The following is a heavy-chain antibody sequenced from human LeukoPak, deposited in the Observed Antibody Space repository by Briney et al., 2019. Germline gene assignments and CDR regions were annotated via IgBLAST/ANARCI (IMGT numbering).Heavy chain of an antibody. CDR2: IYYSGST. D-gene: IGHD3-22*01. Sequence: SETLSLTCTVSGGSISSSSYYWGWIRQPPGKGLEWIGSIYYSGSTYYNPSLKSRVTISVDTSKNQFSLKLSSVTAADTAVYYCASPRRYYDSSGQDAFDIWGQGTMVTVSS. CDR1: GGSISSSSYY. CDR3: ASPRRYYDSSGQDAFDI. V-gene: IGHV4-39*01. J-gene: IGHJ3*02.